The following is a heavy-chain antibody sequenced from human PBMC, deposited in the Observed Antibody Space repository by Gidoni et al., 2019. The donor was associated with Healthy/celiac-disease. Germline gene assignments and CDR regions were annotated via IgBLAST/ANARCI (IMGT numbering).Heavy chain of an antibody. J-gene: IGHJ4*02. Sequence: QAQPQQWGAGLLKPSDTLSPTLAVYGGSFSGYYWSWIRQPPGKGLAWIGEINHSGSTNYNPSLKSRVTISVDTSKNQFSLKLSSVTAADTAVYYCARGGDSSAGDYWGQGTLVTVSS. D-gene: IGHD6-19*01. V-gene: IGHV4-34*01. CDR1: GGSFSGYY. CDR2: INHSGST. CDR3: ARGGDSSAGDY.